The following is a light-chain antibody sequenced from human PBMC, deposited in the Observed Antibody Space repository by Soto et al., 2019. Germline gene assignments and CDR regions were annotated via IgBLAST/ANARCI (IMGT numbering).Light chain of an antibody. J-gene: IGLJ1*01. Sequence: QSVLTQPPSASGTPGQRVSISCSGSSSNIGSEAVNWFQHLPGTTPKLLIYGDYQRPSGVPDRFSGSRSGTSASLAISGLRSQDEADYYCAAWDYSLNAYVFGTGTKVTVL. CDR2: GDY. CDR1: SSNIGSEA. CDR3: AAWDYSLNAYV. V-gene: IGLV1-44*01.